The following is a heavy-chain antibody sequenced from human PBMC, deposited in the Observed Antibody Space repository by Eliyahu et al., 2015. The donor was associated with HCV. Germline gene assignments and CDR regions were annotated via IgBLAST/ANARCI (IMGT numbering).Heavy chain of an antibody. CDR2: ISGSGGST. D-gene: IGHD4-17*01. V-gene: IGHV3-23*01. CDR1: GFTFSSYA. CDR3: AKGGTVTTTPDYYGMDV. Sequence: EVQLLESGGGLVQPGGSLRLSCAASGFTFSSYAMSWVRQAPGKGLEWVSAISGSGGSTYYADSVKGRFTISRDNSKNTLYLQMNSLRAEDTAVYYCAKGGTVTTTPDYYGMDVWGQGTTVTVSS. J-gene: IGHJ6*02.